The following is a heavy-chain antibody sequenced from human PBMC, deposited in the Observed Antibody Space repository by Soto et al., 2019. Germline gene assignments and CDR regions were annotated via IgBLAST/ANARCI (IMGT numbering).Heavy chain of an antibody. V-gene: IGHV1-2*02. D-gene: IGHD2-2*01. CDR1: GYTFIDYF. CDR3: GRGYCTGSSCPRAHYGLDV. Sequence: GASVKVSCKASGYTFIDYFIHWLRQAPGQGLAWMGWINPNSGETKFAQTFQGRVTMTRDTSTSTAYLELNSLKTEDTAVYYCGRGYCTGSSCPRAHYGLDVWGQGTTVTVSS. J-gene: IGHJ6*02. CDR2: INPNSGET.